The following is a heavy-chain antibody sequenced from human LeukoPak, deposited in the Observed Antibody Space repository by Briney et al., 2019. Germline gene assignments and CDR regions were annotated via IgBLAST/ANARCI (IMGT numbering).Heavy chain of an antibody. CDR1: GGSFSGYY. CDR3: ARGRTYYDFWSGYYSSR. CDR2: INHSGST. Sequence: PSETLSLTCAVYGGSFSGYYWSWIRQPPGKGLEWIGEINHSGSTNYNPSLESRVTISVDTSKNQFSLKLSSVTAADTAVYYCARGRTYYDFWSGYYSSRWGQGTLVTVSS. D-gene: IGHD3-3*01. V-gene: IGHV4-34*01. J-gene: IGHJ4*02.